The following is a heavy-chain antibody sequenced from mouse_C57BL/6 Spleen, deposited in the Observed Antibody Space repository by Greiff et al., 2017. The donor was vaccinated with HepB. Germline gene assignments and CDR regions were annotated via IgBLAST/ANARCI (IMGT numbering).Heavy chain of an antibody. CDR3: ARSLDFAY. CDR2: INPNNGGT. CDR1: GYTFTDYY. V-gene: IGHV1-26*01. Sequence: VQLQQSGPELVKPGASVKISCKASGYTFTDYYMNWVKQSHGKSLEWIGDINPNNGGTSYNQKFKGKATLTVDKSSSTAYMELRSLTSEDSAVYYCARSLDFAYWGQGTLVTVSA. J-gene: IGHJ3*01.